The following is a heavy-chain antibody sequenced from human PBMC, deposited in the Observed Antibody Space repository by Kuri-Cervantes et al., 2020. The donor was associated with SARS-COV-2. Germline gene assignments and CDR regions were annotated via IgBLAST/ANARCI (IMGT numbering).Heavy chain of an antibody. Sequence: GGSLRLSCAASGFTVSSNYMSWVRQAPGKGLEWVSVIYSGGSTYYADSVKGRFTISRDNSKNTLYLQMNSLRAEDTAMYYCARAIGYYYYYGTDVWGQGTTVTVSS. D-gene: IGHD2/OR15-2a*01. CDR3: ARAIGYYYYYGTDV. CDR1: GFTVSSNY. J-gene: IGHJ6*02. V-gene: IGHV3-53*01. CDR2: IYSGGST.